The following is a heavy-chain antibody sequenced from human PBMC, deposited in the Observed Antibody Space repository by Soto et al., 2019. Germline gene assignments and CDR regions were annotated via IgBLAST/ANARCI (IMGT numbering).Heavy chain of an antibody. Sequence: ASVKVSCKVSGYTLTELSMHWVRQAPGKGLEWMGNFDPEDGETIYAQNFQGRVTMTEDTSTDIAYMELSSLRSEDTAVYYCATYPGSSWNDAFDIWGQGTMVTVSS. D-gene: IGHD6-13*01. CDR1: GYTLTELS. CDR3: ATYPGSSWNDAFDI. V-gene: IGHV1-24*01. J-gene: IGHJ3*02. CDR2: FDPEDGET.